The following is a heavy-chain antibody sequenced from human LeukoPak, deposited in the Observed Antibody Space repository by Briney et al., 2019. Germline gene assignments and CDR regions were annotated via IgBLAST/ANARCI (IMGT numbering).Heavy chain of an antibody. CDR3: AKGRRTFIVVVIDAFDV. CDR2: FSGSGGHA. V-gene: IGHV3-23*01. J-gene: IGHJ3*01. D-gene: IGHD3-22*01. CDR1: GFNFSNYV. Sequence: GSLRLSCAASGFNFSNYVMGWVRQAPGKGLEWVSAFSGSGGHAYHADAVEGRFSISRDTSKNTLYLQMNSLRAEDTAVYYCAKGRRTFIVVVIDAFDVWGQGTMVTVSS.